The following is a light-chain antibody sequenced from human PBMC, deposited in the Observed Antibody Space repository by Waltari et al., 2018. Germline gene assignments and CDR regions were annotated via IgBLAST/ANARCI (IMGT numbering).Light chain of an antibody. CDR1: SADVGTYQY. Sequence: QSALTQPPSASGSPGQSVTISCAGTSADVGTYQYVSWYQQHPGRPPKLIIYEVTKRPSGVAARFSGTKSGNTASLTVSGLQAEDEADYYCTSYAGAHNLLFGGGTKLTVL. J-gene: IGLJ2*01. CDR2: EVT. CDR3: TSYAGAHNLL. V-gene: IGLV2-8*01.